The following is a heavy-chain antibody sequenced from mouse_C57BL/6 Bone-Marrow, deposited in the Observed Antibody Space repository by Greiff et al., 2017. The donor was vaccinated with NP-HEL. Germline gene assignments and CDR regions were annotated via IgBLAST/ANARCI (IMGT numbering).Heavy chain of an antibody. D-gene: IGHD1-1*02. CDR2: ICTGDGDT. Sequence: VQLQQSGPELVKPGASVKISCKASGYTFSTSWMNWMNQRPGKGLEWIGRICTGDGDTHYSGNFEGKASLSADKSSNSAYMQLSSRTSEDSAVYFCAKGDSWCAFFYCWGQGTTLTVSS. V-gene: IGHV1-82*01. CDR1: GYTFSTSW. J-gene: IGHJ2*01. CDR3: AKGDSWCAFFYC.